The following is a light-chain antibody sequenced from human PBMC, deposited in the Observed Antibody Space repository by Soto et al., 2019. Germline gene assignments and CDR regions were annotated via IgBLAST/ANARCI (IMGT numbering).Light chain of an antibody. V-gene: IGKV1-39*01. CDR1: QTITHY. CDR2: AAS. Sequence: DIQMTQSPSSLSASVGDRVTITCRASQTITHYLIWYHQKPGSAPKLLIYAASSLQGGVPSRFSGSGSATDLTLTISSLQPEDFATYYCQQSYSTLITFGQGIRLETK. CDR3: QQSYSTLIT. J-gene: IGKJ5*01.